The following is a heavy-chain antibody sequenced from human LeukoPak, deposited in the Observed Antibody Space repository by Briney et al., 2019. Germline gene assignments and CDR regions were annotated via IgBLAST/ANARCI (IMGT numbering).Heavy chain of an antibody. J-gene: IGHJ4*02. CDR1: GYTFTSYG. V-gene: IGHV1-18*01. CDR2: ISAYNGNT. CDR3: ARARDWYSSSWYYFDY. D-gene: IGHD6-13*01. Sequence: GASVKVSCKASGYTFTSYGISWVRQAPGQGLEWMGWISAYNGNTNYAQKLQGRVTMTTDTSTSTAYMELRSLRSDDTAVYYCARARDWYSSSWYYFDYWGQGTLVTVSS.